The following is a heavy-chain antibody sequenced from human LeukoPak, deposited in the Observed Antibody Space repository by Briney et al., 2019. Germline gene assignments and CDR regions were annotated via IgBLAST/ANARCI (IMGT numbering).Heavy chain of an antibody. D-gene: IGHD2-21*02. CDR2: LYAGGIT. CDR3: AREHCAGGDCYGYVDY. J-gene: IGHJ4*02. Sequence: QPGGSLRLSCAASGLTLSSNYMTWVSQAPGKGLEWVSVLYAGGITFYADSVKGRFTISKDNSKNTLFLQMNSLRAEDTAVYYCAREHCAGGDCYGYVDYWGQGTLVTVSS. V-gene: IGHV3-66*01. CDR1: GLTLSSNY.